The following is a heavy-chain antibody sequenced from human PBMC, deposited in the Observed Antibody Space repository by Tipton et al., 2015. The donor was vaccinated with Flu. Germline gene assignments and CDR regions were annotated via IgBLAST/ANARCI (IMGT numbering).Heavy chain of an antibody. CDR1: GYSFTTYW. Sequence: LVQSGAEVKKPGESLKISCKGSGYSFTTYWIGWVRQMPGKGLEWMGIIYPDDSDTKYSPAFQGHVTFSVDKSVSTAYLQWSSLKASDTAIYFCVRQNCGGDCYPDYWGQGTLVTVSS. CDR3: VRQNCGGDCYPDY. D-gene: IGHD2-21*02. V-gene: IGHV5-51*01. CDR2: IYPDDSDT. J-gene: IGHJ4*02.